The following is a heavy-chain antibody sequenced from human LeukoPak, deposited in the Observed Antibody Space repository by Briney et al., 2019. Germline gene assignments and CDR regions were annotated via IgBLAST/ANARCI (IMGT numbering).Heavy chain of an antibody. Sequence: GGSLRLSCTASGFTFSSYWMIWVRQAPGKGLEWVSAITSSGASIYYADSVKGRFTISRDNSKNTLYLQMNSLRAEDTALYYCAKGSADSRPYYFDYWGQGTLVTVSS. V-gene: IGHV3-23*01. CDR2: ITSSGASI. J-gene: IGHJ4*02. D-gene: IGHD3-3*01. CDR3: AKGSADSRPYYFDY. CDR1: GFTFSSYW.